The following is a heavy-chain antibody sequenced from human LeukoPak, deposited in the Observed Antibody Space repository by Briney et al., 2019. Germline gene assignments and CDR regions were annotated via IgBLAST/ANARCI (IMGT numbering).Heavy chain of an antibody. V-gene: IGHV3-23*01. CDR1: GFTFSDYT. CDR2: TSASGGST. J-gene: IGHJ4*02. Sequence: GGSLRLSCAASGFTFSDYTMYWVRQGPGKGLEWVSGTSASGGSTYYTDSLKGRLTISRDNSKNTLFLQMNSLRAGDTAIYYCAKGLERESRLECWGQGTLVTVSS. D-gene: IGHD1-1*01. CDR3: AKGLERESRLEC.